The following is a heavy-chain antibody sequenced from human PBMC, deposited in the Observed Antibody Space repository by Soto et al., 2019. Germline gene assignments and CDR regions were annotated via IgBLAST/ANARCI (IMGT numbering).Heavy chain of an antibody. Sequence: QVQLVESGGGLVKPGGSLRLSCAASGFTFSDYYMSWIRQAPGKGLEWVSYISSSGSTIYYADSVRGRFTIPRDNAKNALYLQMNRLRAEDTAVYYCASQYSSDAFDIWGQGTMVTVSS. CDR1: GFTFSDYY. V-gene: IGHV3-11*01. J-gene: IGHJ3*02. CDR2: ISSSGSTI. D-gene: IGHD6-6*01. CDR3: ASQYSSDAFDI.